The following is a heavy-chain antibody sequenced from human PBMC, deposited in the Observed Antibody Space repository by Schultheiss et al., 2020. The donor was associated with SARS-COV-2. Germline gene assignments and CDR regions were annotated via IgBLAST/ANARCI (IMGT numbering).Heavy chain of an antibody. CDR3: ARGAYDSSGYLGDP. Sequence: ASVKVSCKASGGTFSSYAISWVRQAPGQGLEWMGWISAYNGNTNYAQKLQGRVTMTTDTSTSTAYMELRSLRSDDTAVYYCARGAYDSSGYLGDPWGQGTLVTVSS. CDR1: GGTFSSYA. CDR2: ISAYNGNT. D-gene: IGHD3-22*01. V-gene: IGHV1-18*01. J-gene: IGHJ5*02.